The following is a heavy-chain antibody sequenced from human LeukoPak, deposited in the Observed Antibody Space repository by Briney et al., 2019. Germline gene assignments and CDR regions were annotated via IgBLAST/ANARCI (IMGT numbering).Heavy chain of an antibody. D-gene: IGHD3-9*01. Sequence: TSETLSLTCTVSGGSISSSSYYWGWIRQPPGKGLEWIGSIYYSGSTYYNPSLKSRVTISVDTSKNQFSLKLSSVTAADTAVYYCATPRLRYFDWLLYSGSAFDIWGQGTMVTVSS. CDR1: GGSISSSSYY. V-gene: IGHV4-39*01. J-gene: IGHJ3*02. CDR3: ATPRLRYFDWLLYSGSAFDI. CDR2: IYYSGST.